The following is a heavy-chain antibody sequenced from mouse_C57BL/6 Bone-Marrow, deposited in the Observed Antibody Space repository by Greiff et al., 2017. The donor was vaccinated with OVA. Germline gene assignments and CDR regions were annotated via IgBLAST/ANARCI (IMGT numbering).Heavy chain of an antibody. V-gene: IGHV1-63*01. CDR2: IYPGGGYT. Sequence: QVQLQQSGAELVRPGTSVKMSCKASGYTFTNYWIGWAKQRPGHGLEWIGDIYPGGGYTNYNEKFKGKATLTADKSSSTAYMQFSSLTSEDSAIYYGARFWDSSGYPFFAYWGQGTLVTVSA. J-gene: IGHJ3*01. CDR3: ARFWDSSGYPFFAY. D-gene: IGHD3-2*02. CDR1: GYTFTNYW.